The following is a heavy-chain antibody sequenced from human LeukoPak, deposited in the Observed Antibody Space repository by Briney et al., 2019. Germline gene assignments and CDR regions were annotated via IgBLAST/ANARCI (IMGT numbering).Heavy chain of an antibody. D-gene: IGHD6-19*01. V-gene: IGHV3-23*01. J-gene: IGHJ4*02. CDR2: ISGSGGST. Sequence: GGSLRLSCAASGFTVSSYAMSWVRQAPGKGLEWVSAISGSGGSTYYADSVKGRFTISRDNSKNTLYLQMNSLRAEDTAVYYCATGERYSSGWYGIDYWGQGTLVTVSS. CDR1: GFTVSSYA. CDR3: ATGERYSSGWYGIDY.